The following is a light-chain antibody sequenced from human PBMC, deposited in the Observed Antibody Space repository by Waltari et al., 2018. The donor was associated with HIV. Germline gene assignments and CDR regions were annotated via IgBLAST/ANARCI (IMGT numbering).Light chain of an antibody. CDR2: DYT. CDR1: NIGSKN. J-gene: IGLJ2*01. Sequence: SYVLTQPPSVSVAPGQTARITCGGNNIGSKNVFWYQQKPGQAPVVVVYDYTDRPSGIPERLSGSTAGNTATLTISRVEAGDKADYHCQVWDTGSDHVIFGGGTKLTVL. V-gene: IGLV3-21*02. CDR3: QVWDTGSDHVI.